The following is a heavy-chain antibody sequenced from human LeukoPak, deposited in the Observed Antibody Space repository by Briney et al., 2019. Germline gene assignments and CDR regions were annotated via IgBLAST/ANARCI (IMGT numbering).Heavy chain of an antibody. CDR1: GFSLSTSGVG. CDR2: IYWDDDK. CDR3: AAGSDYDFWSGYYTFDY. V-gene: IGHV2-5*02. Sequence: SGPTRVNPTQTLTLTCTFSGFSLSTSGVGVGWIRQPPGKALEWLALIYWDDDKRYSPSLKSRLTITKDTSKNQVVLTMTNMDPVDTVTYYCAAGSDYDFWSGYYTFDYWGQGTLVTVSS. J-gene: IGHJ4*02. D-gene: IGHD3-3*01.